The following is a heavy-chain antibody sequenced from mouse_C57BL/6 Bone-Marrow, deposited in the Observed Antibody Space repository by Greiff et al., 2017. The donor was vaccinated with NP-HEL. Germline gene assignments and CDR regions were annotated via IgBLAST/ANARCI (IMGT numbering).Heavy chain of an antibody. CDR1: GYTFTSYW. J-gene: IGHJ2*01. CDR3: ARIYYYGPYYFDY. CDR2: IDPSDSYT. V-gene: IGHV1-50*01. D-gene: IGHD1-1*01. Sequence: QVQLQQPGAELVKPGASVKLSCKASGYTFTSYWMQWIKQRPGQGLEWIGEIDPSDSYTNYNQKFKGKATLTVDTSSSTAYMQLSSLTSEDSAVYYCARIYYYGPYYFDYWGQGTTLTVSS.